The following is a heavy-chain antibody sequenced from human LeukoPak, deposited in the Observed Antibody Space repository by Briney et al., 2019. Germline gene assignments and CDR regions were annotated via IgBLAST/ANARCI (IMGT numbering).Heavy chain of an antibody. V-gene: IGHV3-30*02. CDR3: AKATGTYSGYDCLLDY. D-gene: IGHD5-12*01. Sequence: GGSLRLSCAASGFTFSSYGMHWVRQAPGKGLEWVAFIRYDGSNKYYADSVKGRFTISRDNSKNTLYLQMNSLRAEDTAVYYCAKATGTYSGYDCLLDYWGQGTLVTVSS. CDR1: GFTFSSYG. CDR2: IRYDGSNK. J-gene: IGHJ4*02.